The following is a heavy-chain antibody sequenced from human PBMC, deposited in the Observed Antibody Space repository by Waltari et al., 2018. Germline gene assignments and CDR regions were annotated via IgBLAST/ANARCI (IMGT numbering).Heavy chain of an antibody. CDR3: ARQYRYASGYFDY. CDR2: ISNSGRTI. CDR1: GFNFSTSE. J-gene: IGHJ4*02. D-gene: IGHD3-16*01. Sequence: EVQLVESGGDLVQPGGSLRLSCATSGFNFSTSEMNWVRQAPGKGLEWVSYISNSGRTIYYVDSVKGRFTISRDNAMNSLYLQMNSLRADDTAVYYCARQYRYASGYFDYWGQGTLVTGSS. V-gene: IGHV3-48*03.